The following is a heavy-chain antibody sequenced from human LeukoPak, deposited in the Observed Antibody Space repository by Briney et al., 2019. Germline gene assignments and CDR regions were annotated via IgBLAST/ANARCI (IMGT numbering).Heavy chain of an antibody. CDR2: INPSGSST. V-gene: IGHV1-46*01. D-gene: IGHD3-10*01. J-gene: IGHJ6*03. Sequence: ASVRVSCKASGYSFTSHYMHWVRQAPGQGLEWLGLINPSGSSTLYAQKFQGRVTMTRDMSTSTAYMELSSLRSEDTAVYYCARVGRRDYYYMDVWGKGTTVTVSS. CDR1: GYSFTSHY. CDR3: ARVGRRDYYYMDV.